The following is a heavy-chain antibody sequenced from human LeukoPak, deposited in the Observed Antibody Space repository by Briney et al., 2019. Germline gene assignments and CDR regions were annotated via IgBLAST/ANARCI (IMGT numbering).Heavy chain of an antibody. CDR1: GYSFTSYW. Sequence: KISCKGSGYSFTSYWIGWVRQAPGQGLEWMGRIIPISGTANNAQKFQGRVTITADESTSTVYMELSSLRSEDTAVYYCANKLQFLLAFDIWGRGTMVTVSS. V-gene: IGHV1-69*15. J-gene: IGHJ3*02. CDR3: ANKLQFLLAFDI. D-gene: IGHD3-3*01. CDR2: IIPISGTA.